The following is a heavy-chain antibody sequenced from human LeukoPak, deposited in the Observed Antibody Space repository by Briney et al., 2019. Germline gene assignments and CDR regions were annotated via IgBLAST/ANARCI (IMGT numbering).Heavy chain of an antibody. CDR2: IKPNSGGT. CDR3: ARGRDLDCSSTSCSMFDY. V-gene: IGHV1-2*02. J-gene: IGHJ4*02. CDR1: GYTFTGYY. Sequence: GASVKVSCKASGYTFTGYYMHWVRQAPGQGLEWMGWIKPNSGGTNYAQKFQGRVTMTRDTSINTAYMELSRLTSDDTAVYYCARGRDLDCSSTSCSMFDYWGQGTLVTVSS. D-gene: IGHD2-2*01.